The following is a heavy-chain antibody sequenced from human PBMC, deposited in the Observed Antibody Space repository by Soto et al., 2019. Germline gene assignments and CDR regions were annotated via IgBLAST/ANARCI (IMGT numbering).Heavy chain of an antibody. CDR3: AKDQGSSWYEIDY. V-gene: IGHV3-23*01. J-gene: IGHJ4*02. D-gene: IGHD6-13*01. CDR1: GFTFSNYA. Sequence: EVQLLESGGGLVQPGGSQRLSCAASGFTFSNYAVTWVRQAPGMGLEWVSTISGSGGSTYYADSVKGRFTISRDNSKNTLYLQMNSLRAEDTAVYYCAKDQGSSWYEIDYWGQGTLVTVSS. CDR2: ISGSGGST.